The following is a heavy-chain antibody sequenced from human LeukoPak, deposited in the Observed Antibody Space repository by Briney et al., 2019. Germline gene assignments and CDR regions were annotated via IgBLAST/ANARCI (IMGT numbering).Heavy chain of an antibody. CDR3: ARDWITFGGVIVPLDY. J-gene: IGHJ4*02. D-gene: IGHD3-16*02. Sequence: QPGGSLRLSCAASGFTLSNYGMNWVRQAPGKGLEWVSSISGSRSTTVFYADSVKGRFTISRDIAKNSLYLQMNSLRDEDTAVYYCARDWITFGGVIVPLDYWGQGTLVTVSS. CDR2: ISGSRSTTV. CDR1: GFTLSNYG. V-gene: IGHV3-48*02.